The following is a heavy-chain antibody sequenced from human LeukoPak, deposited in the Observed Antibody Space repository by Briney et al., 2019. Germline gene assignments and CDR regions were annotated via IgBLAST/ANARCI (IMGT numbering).Heavy chain of an antibody. Sequence: PGGSLKLSCAASGFSFSGSAMEWVRQASGKGLEWVGRIRSKANSYATAYAASVKGRFTISRDDSKNTAYLQMNSLKTEDTAVYYCTRRVAPYYLDYWGQGTLVTVSS. CDR2: IRSKANSYAT. J-gene: IGHJ4*02. V-gene: IGHV3-73*01. CDR1: GFSFSGSA. CDR3: TRRVAPYYLDY.